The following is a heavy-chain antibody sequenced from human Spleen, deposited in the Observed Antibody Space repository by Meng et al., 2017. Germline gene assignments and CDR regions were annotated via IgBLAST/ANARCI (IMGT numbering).Heavy chain of an antibody. Sequence: GESLKISCKGSGYSFTSYWIGWVRQMPGKGLEWMGIIYPGDSDTRYSPSFQGQVTISADKSISTAYLQWSSLKASDTAMYYCARPAHSDYDSSGFDAFDIWGQGTMVTVSS. CDR2: IYPGDSDT. J-gene: IGHJ3*02. CDR3: ARPAHSDYDSSGFDAFDI. CDR1: GYSFTSYW. D-gene: IGHD3-22*01. V-gene: IGHV5-51*01.